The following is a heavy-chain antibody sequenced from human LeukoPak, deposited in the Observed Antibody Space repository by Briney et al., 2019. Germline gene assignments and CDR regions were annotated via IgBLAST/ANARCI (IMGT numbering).Heavy chain of an antibody. D-gene: IGHD2-15*01. CDR3: ARPKLGYCSGGSCSPFDY. V-gene: IGHV3-66*04. CDR1: GFTVCSNY. CDR2: INSGGST. J-gene: IGHJ4*02. Sequence: PGGSLRLSCAASGFTVCSNYISWVRQAPGKGLEWVSFINSGGSTSYADSVKGRFTISRDNSKNTLYLQMNSLRAEDTAVYYCARPKLGYCSGGSCSPFDYWGQGTLVSVSS.